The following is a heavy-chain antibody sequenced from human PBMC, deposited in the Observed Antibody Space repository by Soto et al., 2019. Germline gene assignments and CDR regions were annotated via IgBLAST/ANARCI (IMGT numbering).Heavy chain of an antibody. D-gene: IGHD2-15*01. CDR3: AREGGKVVVAANWFDP. V-gene: IGHV1-3*01. CDR1: GYTFTSYA. J-gene: IGHJ5*02. Sequence: ASVKVSCKASGYTFTSYAMHWVRQAPGQRLEWMGWINAGNGNTKYSQKFQGRVTITRDTSASTAYMELSSLRFEDTAVYYCAREGGKVVVAANWFDPWGQGTLVTVSS. CDR2: INAGNGNT.